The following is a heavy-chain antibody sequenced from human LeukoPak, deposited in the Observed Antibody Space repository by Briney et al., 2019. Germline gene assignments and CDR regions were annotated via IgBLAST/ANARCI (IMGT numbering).Heavy chain of an antibody. CDR2: IWFDGSNK. CDR3: ARDPLHYSLTYYYYGMDV. Sequence: TGGSLRLSCAPSGFTFSSYGIHWVRQAPGKGLEWVAVIWFDGSNKYYADSVKGRFTISKDNSKNTLYLQMNSLRAEDTAVYYCARDPLHYSLTYYYYGMDVWGQGTTVTVSS. CDR1: GFTFSSYG. D-gene: IGHD4-11*01. V-gene: IGHV3-33*01. J-gene: IGHJ6*02.